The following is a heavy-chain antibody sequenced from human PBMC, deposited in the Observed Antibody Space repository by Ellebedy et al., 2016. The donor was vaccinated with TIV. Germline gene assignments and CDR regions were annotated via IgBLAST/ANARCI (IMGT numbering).Heavy chain of an antibody. J-gene: IGHJ4*02. CDR3: ARDFSSSSPY. V-gene: IGHV3-21*01. CDR2: ISSSSSYI. D-gene: IGHD6-6*01. CDR1: GFTFSSYS. Sequence: GESLKISXAASGFTFSSYSMNWVRQAPGKGLEWVSSISSSSSYIYYADSVKGRFTISRDNAKNSLYLQMNSLRAEDTAVYYCARDFSSSSPYWGQGTLVTVSS.